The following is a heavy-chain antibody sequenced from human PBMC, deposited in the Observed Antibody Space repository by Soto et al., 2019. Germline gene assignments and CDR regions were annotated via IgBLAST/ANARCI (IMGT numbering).Heavy chain of an antibody. D-gene: IGHD5-18*01. CDR1: GYGITSCC. Sequence: VSAELCCKESGYGITSCCIWSAQQATGQGLEWMGWISAYNGNTNYAQKLQGRVTMTTDTSTSTAYMELRSLRSDDTAVYYCARDGRGTAMGFTACNCLDPWVQRTLVTVFS. CDR3: ARDGRGTAMGFTACNCLDP. CDR2: ISAYNGNT. V-gene: IGHV1-18*01. J-gene: IGHJ5*02.